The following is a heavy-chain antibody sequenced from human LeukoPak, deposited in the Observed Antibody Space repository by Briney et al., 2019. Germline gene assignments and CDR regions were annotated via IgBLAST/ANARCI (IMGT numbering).Heavy chain of an antibody. CDR2: ISSSSIYT. J-gene: IGHJ6*02. CDR3: ARLYDSSGYYYGYYYGMDV. D-gene: IGHD3-22*01. Sequence: GGSLRLSCAASGFTFSDYYMSWIRQAPGKGLEWVSYISSSSIYTNYADSVKGRFTISTDNAKNSLYLQMNSLRAEDTAVYYCARLYDSSGYYYGYYYGMDVWGQGTTVTVSS. CDR1: GFTFSDYY. V-gene: IGHV3-11*03.